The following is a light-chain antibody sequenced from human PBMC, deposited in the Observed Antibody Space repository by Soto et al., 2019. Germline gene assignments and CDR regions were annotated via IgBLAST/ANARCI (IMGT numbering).Light chain of an antibody. V-gene: IGLV6-57*04. CDR2: EYN. CDR1: SGSIASNY. J-gene: IGLJ2*01. CDR3: QSFDSSTVV. Sequence: NFMLTQPHSVSESPGKTVTISCTRSSGSIASNYVQWYQQRPGSAPTTMIYEYNQRPSGVPDWFSGSIDRSSNSASLTISGLKTEDEADYYCQSFDSSTVVFGGGTKLTVL.